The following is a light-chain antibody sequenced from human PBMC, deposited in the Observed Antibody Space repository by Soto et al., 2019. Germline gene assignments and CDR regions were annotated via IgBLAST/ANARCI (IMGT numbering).Light chain of an antibody. V-gene: IGKV3-20*01. CDR2: GTS. CDR3: QQYGSSPRT. Sequence: EIVLTQSPGTLSLSPGERATLFCGASQSVSSSYLAWYQQKPGQAPRLLIYGTSSRATGIPDRFSGSGSGTDFTLTISRLEPEDFAVYYCQQYGSSPRTFGQGTKLEIK. CDR1: QSVSSSY. J-gene: IGKJ2*01.